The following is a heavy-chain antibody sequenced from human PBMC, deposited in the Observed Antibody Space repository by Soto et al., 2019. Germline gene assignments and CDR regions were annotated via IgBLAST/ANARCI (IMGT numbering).Heavy chain of an antibody. CDR1: GGSVSSSNW. CDR2: IYHSGST. J-gene: IGHJ5*02. D-gene: IGHD3-22*01. Sequence: ESLSLTCIVSGGSVSSSNWWGLVRQPPGKGLEWIGEIYHSGSTTYNPSLKSRATISVDKSENQFSLRLKSVTAADTAVYYCASVGSDYDNSGYYLPWGPGTLVTVSS. CDR3: ASVGSDYDNSGYYLP. V-gene: IGHV4-4*02.